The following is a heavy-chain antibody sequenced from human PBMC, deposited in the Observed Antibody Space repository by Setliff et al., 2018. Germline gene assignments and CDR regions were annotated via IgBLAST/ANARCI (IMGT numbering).Heavy chain of an antibody. D-gene: IGHD4-4*01. Sequence: ASVKVSCKASGYPFTGYYMHWVRQAPGQGLEWMGWINHNSGGTNYAQKFQGRVTMTRDTSISTAYMELSRLRPDDTAVYYCARVSEQYLAFDYWGQGTLVTVSS. CDR2: INHNSGGT. V-gene: IGHV1-2*02. CDR1: GYPFTGYY. J-gene: IGHJ4*02. CDR3: ARVSEQYLAFDY.